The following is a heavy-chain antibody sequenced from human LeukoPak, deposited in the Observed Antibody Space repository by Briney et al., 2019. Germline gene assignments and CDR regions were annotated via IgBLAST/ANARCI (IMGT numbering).Heavy chain of an antibody. CDR1: GFTFSTYW. CDR3: VRQQSVHIDY. V-gene: IGHV3-74*01. J-gene: IGHJ4*02. D-gene: IGHD6-13*01. CDR2: INSDGTST. Sequence: GGSLRLSCAASGFTFSTYWMHWVRQVPGKGLVWVSRINSDGTSTSYADSVRGRFTISRHNAKNTLYLQMNSLRAEDTAVYYCVRQQSVHIDYWGQGTLVTVSS.